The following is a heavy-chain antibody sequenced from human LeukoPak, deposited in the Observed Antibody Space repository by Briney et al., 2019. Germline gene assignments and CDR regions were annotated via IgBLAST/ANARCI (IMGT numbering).Heavy chain of an antibody. J-gene: IGHJ4*02. Sequence: GGSLRLSCAASGFTFSSYSMKWVRQAPGKGLEWVSSISSRSSYIYYADSVKGRFTISRDNAKNSLYLQMNSQRAEDTAVYYCARDRALNYDFWSGYSPYGYWGQGTLVTVSS. CDR1: GFTFSSYS. CDR3: ARDRALNYDFWSGYSPYGY. CDR2: ISSRSSYI. D-gene: IGHD3-3*01. V-gene: IGHV3-21*01.